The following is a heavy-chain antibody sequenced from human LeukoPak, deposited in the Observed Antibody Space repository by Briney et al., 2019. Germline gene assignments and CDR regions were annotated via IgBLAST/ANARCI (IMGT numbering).Heavy chain of an antibody. D-gene: IGHD3-22*01. CDR3: TTEDYYGSSGYLYNWFDP. CDR2: IKSETDGGTI. J-gene: IGHJ5*02. Sequence: PGGSLRLSCAASGFTFTNAWMSWVRQAPGKGLEWVGRIKSETDGGTIHYAAPVKGRFTISRDDSKNTLYLQMNSLKTEDTAVYYCTTEDYYGSSGYLYNWFDPWGQGVLVTVSS. V-gene: IGHV3-15*05. CDR1: GFTFTNAW.